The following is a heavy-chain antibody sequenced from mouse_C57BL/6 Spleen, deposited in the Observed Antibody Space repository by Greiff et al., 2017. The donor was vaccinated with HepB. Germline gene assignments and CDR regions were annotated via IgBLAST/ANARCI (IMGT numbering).Heavy chain of an antibody. V-gene: IGHV1-81*01. CDR2: IYPRSGNT. D-gene: IGHD1-1*01. Sequence: VKLQESGAELARPGASVQLSCKASGYTFTSYGISWVKQRTGQGLEWIGEIYPRSGNTYYNEKFKGKATLTADKSSSTAYMELRSLTSEDSAVYFWARSTDYYGSSPFDYWGQGTTLTVSS. J-gene: IGHJ2*01. CDR3: ARSTDYYGSSPFDY. CDR1: GYTFTSYG.